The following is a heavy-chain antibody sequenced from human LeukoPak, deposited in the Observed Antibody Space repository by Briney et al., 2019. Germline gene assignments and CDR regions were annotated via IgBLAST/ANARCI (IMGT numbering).Heavy chain of an antibody. CDR3: ARLWRPHGYDNWFDH. CDR2: TYDGGRG. D-gene: IGHD5-12*01. J-gene: IGHJ5*02. V-gene: IGHV4-59*13. CDR1: GGYISSSF. Sequence: PSETLSLTCTVSGGYISSSFWTWIRQAPGKGLELIGFTYDGGRGNYKPSLRSRVDISLDTSNNRYSLRLTSVTAADTGVYYCARLWRPHGYDNWFDHWGQGILVTVSS.